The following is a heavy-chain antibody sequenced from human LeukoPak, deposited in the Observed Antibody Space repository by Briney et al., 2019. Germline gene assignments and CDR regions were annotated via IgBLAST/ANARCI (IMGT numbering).Heavy chain of an antibody. J-gene: IGHJ4*02. CDR2: IWYDGSNK. Sequence: GGSLRLSCAASGSTFSSYGMHWVRQAPGKGLEWVAVIWYDGSNKYYADSVKGRFTISRDNAKNSLYLQMNSLRAEDTAVYYCARGKYVEQWLIPVYWGQGTLVTVSS. CDR3: ARGKYVEQWLIPVY. CDR1: GSTFSSYG. V-gene: IGHV3-33*01. D-gene: IGHD6-19*01.